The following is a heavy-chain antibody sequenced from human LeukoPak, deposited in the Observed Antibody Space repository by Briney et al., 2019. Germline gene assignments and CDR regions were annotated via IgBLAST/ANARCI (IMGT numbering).Heavy chain of an antibody. CDR3: ARVAATIYWYYGMDV. CDR2: ISAYNGNT. J-gene: IGHJ6*02. Sequence: ASVKVSCTASGYTFTINGISWVRQAPGQGLGWMGWISAYNGNTNYAQKVQGRVTMTTDTSTSTGYMELRSLRSDDTAVYYCARVAATIYWYYGMDVWGQGTTVTVPS. V-gene: IGHV1-18*01. D-gene: IGHD6-13*01. CDR1: GYTFTING.